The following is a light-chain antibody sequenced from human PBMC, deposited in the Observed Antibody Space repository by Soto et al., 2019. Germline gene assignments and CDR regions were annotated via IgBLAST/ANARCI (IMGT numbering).Light chain of an antibody. CDR1: QNIGDNY. CDR2: DAS. J-gene: IGKJ3*01. CDR3: QQFGRSPLFT. Sequence: IVLTQSPGTLSLSPGDRATLSCRASQNIGDNYLAWYQQKPGQAPRLLIYDASRRATGIPERFSGSGSGTDFTHTINRLEPEAFAVYYCQQFGRSPLFTFGPGTKVDIK. V-gene: IGKV3-20*01.